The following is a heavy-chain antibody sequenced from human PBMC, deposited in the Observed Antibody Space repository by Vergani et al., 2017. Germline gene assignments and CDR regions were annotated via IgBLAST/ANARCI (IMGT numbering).Heavy chain of an antibody. D-gene: IGHD1-26*01. J-gene: IGHJ3*02. CDR3: ARRPTWELGAFDI. CDR1: GDSISRSHYY. CDR2: ISSSGSP. V-gene: IGHV4-39*07. Sequence: QLQLQESGPGLVKPSETLSLSCRVSGDSISRSHYYWGFIRQPPGKGLEWIGSISSSGSPYYNPSLNSRLTMSVDTSKNQFSLKLNSMTAADTAVYYCARRPTWELGAFDIWGQGTLVTVSS.